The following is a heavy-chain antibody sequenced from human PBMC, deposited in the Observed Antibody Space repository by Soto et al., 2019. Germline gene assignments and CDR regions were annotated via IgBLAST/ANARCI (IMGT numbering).Heavy chain of an antibody. Sequence: SETLSLTCTVSGGSISSSSYYWGWIRQPPGKGLEWIGSIYYSGSTYYNPSLKSRVTISVDTSKNQFSLKLSSVTAADTAVYYCARDSSLYYYYMDVWGKGTTVTVSS. CDR3: ARDSSLYYYYMDV. J-gene: IGHJ6*03. CDR1: GGSISSSSYY. CDR2: IYYSGST. D-gene: IGHD6-6*01. V-gene: IGHV4-39*02.